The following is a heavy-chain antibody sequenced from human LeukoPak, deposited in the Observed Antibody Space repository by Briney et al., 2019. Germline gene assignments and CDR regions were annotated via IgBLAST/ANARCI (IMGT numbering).Heavy chain of an antibody. CDR2: ISGSGGST. J-gene: IGHJ4*02. Sequence: GGSLRLSCAASGFTFASYAMSWVRQAPGKGLEWVSAISGSGGSTYYADSVKGRFTISRDNSKNTLYLQMNSLRAEDTAVYYCASTNPGIVLMVYATPFDYWGQGTLVTVSS. D-gene: IGHD2-8*01. CDR3: ASTNPGIVLMVYATPFDY. V-gene: IGHV3-23*01. CDR1: GFTFASYA.